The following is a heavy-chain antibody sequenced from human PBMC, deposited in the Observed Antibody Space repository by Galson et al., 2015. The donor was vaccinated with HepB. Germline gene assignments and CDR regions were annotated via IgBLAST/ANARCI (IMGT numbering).Heavy chain of an antibody. Sequence: SLRLSCAASGFTFSSYGMHWVRQAPGKGLEWVAVISYDGSNKYYADSVKGRFTISRDNSKNTLYLQMNSLRAEDTAVYYCARGSVGADAFDIWGQGTMVTVSS. D-gene: IGHD1-26*01. J-gene: IGHJ3*02. V-gene: IGHV3-30*03. CDR2: ISYDGSNK. CDR1: GFTFSSYG. CDR3: ARGSVGADAFDI.